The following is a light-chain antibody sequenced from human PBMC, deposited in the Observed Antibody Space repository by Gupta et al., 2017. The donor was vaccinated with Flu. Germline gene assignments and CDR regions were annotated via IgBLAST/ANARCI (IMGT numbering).Light chain of an antibody. CDR3: MQGLEAPFT. Sequence: VTPGEPASISCRTSQSLVHSNGYNYLDWYRQRPGQTPQVIIYLGSRRACGVPERFTGSGSGADFTLEISRVEAEDVGIYYCMQGLEAPFTFGQGTRMDFK. V-gene: IGKV2-28*01. CDR2: LGS. J-gene: IGKJ2*01. CDR1: QSLVHSNGYNY.